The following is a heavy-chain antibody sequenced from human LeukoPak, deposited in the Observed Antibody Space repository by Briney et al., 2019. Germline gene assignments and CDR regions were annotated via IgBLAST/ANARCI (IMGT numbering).Heavy chain of an antibody. Sequence: GASVTVSCTVSGYTLTELSMHWVRQAPGEGLEWMGGFDPEDGETIYAQKFQGRVTMTEDTSTDTAYMELSSLRSEDTAVYYCATKSTFWSGLNYYYGMDVWGQGTTVTVSS. V-gene: IGHV1-24*01. J-gene: IGHJ6*02. CDR1: GYTLTELS. D-gene: IGHD3-3*01. CDR3: ATKSTFWSGLNYYYGMDV. CDR2: FDPEDGET.